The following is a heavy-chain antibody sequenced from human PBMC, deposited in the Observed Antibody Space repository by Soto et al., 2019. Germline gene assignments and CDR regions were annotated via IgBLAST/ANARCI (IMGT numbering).Heavy chain of an antibody. CDR2: IGGGGSDT. CDR3: AKDAVPFNGQWDWFDS. CDR1: GFIFSDYA. D-gene: IGHD6-19*01. V-gene: IGHV3-23*01. Sequence: DVQLLESGGGLVQPGGSLRLSCAASGFIFSDYAMTWVRRAPGKGLEWVSGIGGGGSDTYYVDSVKGRFTISRDNSKNTLYLQMNSLRAEDTALYYCAKDAVPFNGQWDWFDSWGQGTLVTVSS. J-gene: IGHJ5*01.